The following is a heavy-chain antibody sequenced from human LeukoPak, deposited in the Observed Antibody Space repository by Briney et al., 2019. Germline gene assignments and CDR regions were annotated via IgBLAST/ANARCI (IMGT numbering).Heavy chain of an antibody. Sequence: PGGSLRLSCAASGFTVSSNYMSWVRQAPGKGLEWVSVIYSGGSTYYADSVKGRFTISRDNSKNTLYLQMNSLRAEDTAVYYCARVRTYYDFWSGDHRGTYYFDYWGQGALVTVSS. CDR2: IYSGGST. D-gene: IGHD3-3*01. J-gene: IGHJ4*02. V-gene: IGHV3-53*01. CDR1: GFTVSSNY. CDR3: ARVRTYYDFWSGDHRGTYYFDY.